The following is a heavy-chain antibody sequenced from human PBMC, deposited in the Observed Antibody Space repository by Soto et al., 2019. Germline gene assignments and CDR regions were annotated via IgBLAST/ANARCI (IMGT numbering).Heavy chain of an antibody. CDR3: AGGSGWISDS. Sequence: EVQLVESGGGLVQPGGSLRLSCAASEFTFSPYWMSWVRQAPGKGLEWVAIIKDDGGDEHYLEAVRGRFTISRDNAKNSLYLAMNSLRVEDTAMYYCAGGSGWISDSWGQGTLVTVSS. J-gene: IGHJ4*02. V-gene: IGHV3-7*05. CDR2: IKDDGGDE. CDR1: EFTFSPYW. D-gene: IGHD6-19*01.